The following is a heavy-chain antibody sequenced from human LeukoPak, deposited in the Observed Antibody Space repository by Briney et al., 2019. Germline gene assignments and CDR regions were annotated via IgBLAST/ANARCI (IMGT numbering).Heavy chain of an antibody. D-gene: IGHD3-3*01. J-gene: IGHJ4*02. V-gene: IGHV3-30*02. CDR1: GFTFSSYG. CDR3: AKITDYDFWSGYYRLYYFDY. CDR2: IRYDGSNK. Sequence: GGSLRLSCAASGFTFSSYGMHWVRQAPGKGLEWVAFIRYDGSNKYYADSVKGRFTISRDNSKNTLYLQMNSLRAEDTAVYYCAKITDYDFWSGYYRLYYFDYWGQGTLVTVSS.